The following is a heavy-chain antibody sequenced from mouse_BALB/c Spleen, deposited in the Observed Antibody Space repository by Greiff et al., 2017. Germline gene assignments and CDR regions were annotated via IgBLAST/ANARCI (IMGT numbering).Heavy chain of an antibody. Sequence: EVQLVESGGGLVQPGGSRKLSCAASGFTFSSFGMHWVRQAPEKGLEWVAYISSGSSTIYYADTVKGRFTISRDNPKNTLFLQMTSLRSEDTAMYYCARHRNWDWYFDVWGAGTTVTVSS. CDR2: ISSGSSTI. J-gene: IGHJ1*01. D-gene: IGHD4-1*01. CDR1: GFTFSSFG. CDR3: ARHRNWDWYFDV. V-gene: IGHV5-17*02.